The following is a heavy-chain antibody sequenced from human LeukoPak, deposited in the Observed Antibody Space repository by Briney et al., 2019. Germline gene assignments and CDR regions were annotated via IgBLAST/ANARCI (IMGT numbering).Heavy chain of an antibody. V-gene: IGHV3-21*01. CDR2: ISSSSTFI. Sequence: GGSLRLSCAASGFTFRNYAMSWVRQAPGKGLEWASSISSSSTFIYYADSVKGRFTISRDNAKNSLFLQMNSLRAEDTAVYYCAKDDSSGLISLGTFQHWGQGTLVTVSS. D-gene: IGHD3-22*01. CDR1: GFTFRNYA. J-gene: IGHJ1*01. CDR3: AKDDSSGLISLGTFQH.